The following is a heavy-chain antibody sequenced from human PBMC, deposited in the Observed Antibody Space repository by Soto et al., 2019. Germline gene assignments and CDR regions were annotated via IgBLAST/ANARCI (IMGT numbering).Heavy chain of an antibody. Sequence: PSETLSLTCAVYGGSFSGYYWSWIRQPPGKGLEWIGEINHSGSTNYNPSLKSRVTISVDTSKNQFSLKLSSVTAADTAVYYCARLGPIDYWGQGTLVTVSS. D-gene: IGHD1-26*01. CDR3: ARLGPIDY. CDR2: INHSGST. J-gene: IGHJ4*02. V-gene: IGHV4-34*01. CDR1: GGSFSGYY.